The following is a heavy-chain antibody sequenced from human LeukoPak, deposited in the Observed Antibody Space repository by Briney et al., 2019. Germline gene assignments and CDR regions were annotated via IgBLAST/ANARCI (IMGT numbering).Heavy chain of an antibody. CDR1: GFTFSIYT. D-gene: IGHD6-19*01. J-gene: IGHJ4*02. CDR2: ISHDGGRT. V-gene: IGHV3-64*01. Sequence: PGGCLSLSCAASGFTFSIYTMLWVRPAPGKGLEYVSGISHDGGRTYFAKSVKDRFTISRDNSKNTLYLQMGNLRIEDMAVYYCARHLSGWAYDYWGQGTLVTVSS. CDR3: ARHLSGWAYDY.